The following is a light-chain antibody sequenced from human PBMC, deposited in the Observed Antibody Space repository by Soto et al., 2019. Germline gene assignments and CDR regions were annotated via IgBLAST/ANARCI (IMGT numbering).Light chain of an antibody. J-gene: IGKJ1*01. CDR1: QSVSNNF. Sequence: EIVLTQSPGILSLSPGERATLSCRASQSVSNNFLAWYQQKPGQAPRLLIYTASSRATGIPDRFSGSGSGTDFTLTISRLEPEDFAGYYCQQSATLPRTFGQGTEVEIK. CDR3: QQSATLPRT. CDR2: TAS. V-gene: IGKV3-20*01.